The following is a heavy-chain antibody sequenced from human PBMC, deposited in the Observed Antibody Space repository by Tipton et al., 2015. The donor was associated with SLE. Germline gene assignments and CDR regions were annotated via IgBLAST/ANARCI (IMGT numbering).Heavy chain of an antibody. V-gene: IGHV4-59*11. CDR2: IYYSGST. Sequence: TLSLTCTVSGGSISSHYWSWIRQPPGKGLEWIGYIYYSGSTNYNPSLKSRVTISVDTSKNQFSLKLSSVTAADTAVYYCAREGPVFDPWGQGTLVTVSS. CDR3: AREGPVFDP. J-gene: IGHJ5*02. CDR1: GGSISSHY.